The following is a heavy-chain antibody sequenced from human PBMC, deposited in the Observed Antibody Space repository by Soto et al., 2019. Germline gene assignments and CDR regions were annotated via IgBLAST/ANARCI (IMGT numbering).Heavy chain of an antibody. Sequence: EVQLVESGGGLVQPGGSLRLSCAASGFTVSSKYMSWVRQAPGQGLEWVSVIYTGGSTYYAESVKGRFTISRDISKNTLYLQMNSLRAEDTAIYYCARPVAGWYFDLWGRGTLVTVSS. V-gene: IGHV3-66*04. CDR1: GFTVSSKY. CDR2: IYTGGST. CDR3: ARPVAGWYFDL. J-gene: IGHJ2*01. D-gene: IGHD2-21*01.